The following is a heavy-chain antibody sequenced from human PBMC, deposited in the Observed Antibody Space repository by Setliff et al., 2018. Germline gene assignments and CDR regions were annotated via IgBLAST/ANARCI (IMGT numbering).Heavy chain of an antibody. J-gene: IGHJ3*02. D-gene: IGHD2-21*02. CDR1: GASFSGSY. Sequence: PSETLSLTCAVYGASFSGSYCSWIRQSPGKGLEWIGEINHTGSPNWIGEINHSGSPNYNPSLKSRVTMSVDTSKNQFSLKLTSVTAADTALYHCARVSGDLDTFDMWGQGTMVTVSS. V-gene: IGHV4-34*01. CDR2: INHSGSP. CDR3: ARVSGDLDTFDM.